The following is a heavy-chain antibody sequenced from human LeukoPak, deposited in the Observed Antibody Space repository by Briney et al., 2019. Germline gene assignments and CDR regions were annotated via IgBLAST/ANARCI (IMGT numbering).Heavy chain of an antibody. CDR2: ISPYSGST. CDR1: GYTFTTYA. Sequence: GASVKVSCKASGYTFTTYAITWVRQAPGQGLEWMGWISPYSGSTQYAQKLQGRVTMTTDTSTSTVNMEVRSLTSDDTAVYHCGRYREGYCASDSCYRGFDSWGQGTLVTVSS. J-gene: IGHJ5*01. V-gene: IGHV1-18*01. CDR3: GRYREGYCASDSCYRGFDS. D-gene: IGHD2-2*01.